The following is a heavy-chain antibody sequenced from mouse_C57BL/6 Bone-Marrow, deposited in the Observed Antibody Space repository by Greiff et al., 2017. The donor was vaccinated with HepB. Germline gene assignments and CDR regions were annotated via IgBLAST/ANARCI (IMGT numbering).Heavy chain of an antibody. J-gene: IGHJ1*03. V-gene: IGHV5-17*01. CDR3: ARNYYGSSWYFDV. CDR2: ISSGSSTI. Sequence: EVQRVESGGGLVKPGGSLKLSCAASGFTFSDYGMHWVRQAPEKGLEWVAYISSGSSTIYYADTVKGRFTISRDNAKNTLFLQMTSLMSEDTAMYYCARNYYGSSWYFDVWGTGTTVTVSS. D-gene: IGHD1-1*01. CDR1: GFTFSDYG.